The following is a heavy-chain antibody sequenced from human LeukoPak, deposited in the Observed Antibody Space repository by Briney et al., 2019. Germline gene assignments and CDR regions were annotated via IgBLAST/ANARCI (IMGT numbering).Heavy chain of an antibody. CDR2: IIPIFGTA. J-gene: IGHJ4*02. Sequence: ASVKVSCKASGGTFSSYAISWVRQAPGQGLEWMGGIIPIFGTANYAQKFQGRATITADESTSIAYMELSSLRSEDTAAYYCTTEYKLAEDLYYFDYWGQGTLVTVSS. CDR1: GGTFSSYA. CDR3: TTEYKLAEDLYYFDY. D-gene: IGHD2/OR15-2a*01. V-gene: IGHV1-69*13.